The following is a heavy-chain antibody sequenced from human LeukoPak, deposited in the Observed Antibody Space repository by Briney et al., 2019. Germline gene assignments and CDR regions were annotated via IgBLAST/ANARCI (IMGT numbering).Heavy chain of an antibody. V-gene: IGHV3-7*01. CDR2: IKQDGSEK. J-gene: IGHJ4*02. D-gene: IGHD3-3*01. Sequence: GGSLRLSCAASGFTFSSYWMSWVRQAPGKGLEWVANIKQDGSEKYYVDSVKGRFTISRDNAKNSLYLQINSLRAEDTAVYYCARTYYDFWSGYSPFDYWGQGTLVTVSS. CDR1: GFTFSSYW. CDR3: ARTYYDFWSGYSPFDY.